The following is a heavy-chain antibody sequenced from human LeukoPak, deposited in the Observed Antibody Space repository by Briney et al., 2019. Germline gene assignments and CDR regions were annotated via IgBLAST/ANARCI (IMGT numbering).Heavy chain of an antibody. CDR1: GGTFSSYA. J-gene: IGHJ4*02. CDR3: ARVYPNDILTGYNDY. CDR2: IIPIFGTA. D-gene: IGHD3-9*01. Sequence: GTSVKVSCKASGGTFSSYAISWVRQAPGQGLEWIGGIIPIFGTANYAQKFQGRVTITADESTSTAYMELSSLRSEDRAVYYCARVYPNDILTGYNDYWGQGTLVTVSS. V-gene: IGHV1-69*13.